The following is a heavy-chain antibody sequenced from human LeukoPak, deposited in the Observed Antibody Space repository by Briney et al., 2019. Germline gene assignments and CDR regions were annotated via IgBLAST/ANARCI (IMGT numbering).Heavy chain of an antibody. CDR3: ARGDYGGKKGGVDY. Sequence: GGSLRLSCAASGFTFSTYAMSWVRQAPGKGLEWVSSISGTGGHTYYADSVKGRFTISRDNSKSTLYLQMNSLRAEDTAVYYCARGDYGGKKGGVDYWGQGTLVTVSS. D-gene: IGHD4-23*01. CDR1: GFTFSTYA. V-gene: IGHV3-23*01. CDR2: ISGTGGHT. J-gene: IGHJ4*02.